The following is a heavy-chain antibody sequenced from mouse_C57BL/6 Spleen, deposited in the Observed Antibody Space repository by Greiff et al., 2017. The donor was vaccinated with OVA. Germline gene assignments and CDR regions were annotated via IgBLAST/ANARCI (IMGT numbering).Heavy chain of an antibody. D-gene: IGHD2-4*01. Sequence: EVKLVESGPELVKPGASVKISCKASGYSFTGYYMNWVKQSPEKSLEWIGEINPSTGGTTYNQKFKAKATLTVDKSSSTAYMQLKSLTSEDSAVYYCARRDYAWYFDVWGTGTTVTVSS. CDR3: ARRDYAWYFDV. CDR1: GYSFTGYY. V-gene: IGHV1-42*01. J-gene: IGHJ1*03. CDR2: INPSTGGT.